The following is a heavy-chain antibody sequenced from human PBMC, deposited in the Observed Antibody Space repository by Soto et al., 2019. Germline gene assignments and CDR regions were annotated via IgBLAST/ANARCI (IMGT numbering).Heavy chain of an antibody. CDR3: ARAGSSDSVGWNWFDP. CDR1: GYTFTRYY. V-gene: IGHV1-46*03. J-gene: IGHJ5*02. D-gene: IGHD3-10*01. CDR2: INPSGGST. Sequence: GASVKVSCKASGYTFTRYYMHWVRQAPGQGLEWMGIINPSGGSTSYAQKFQGRVTMTRDTSTSTVYMELSSLRSEDTAVYYCARAGSSDSVGWNWFDPWGQGTLVTVSS.